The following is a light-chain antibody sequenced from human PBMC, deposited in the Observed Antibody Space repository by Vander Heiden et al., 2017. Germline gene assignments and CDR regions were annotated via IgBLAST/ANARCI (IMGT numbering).Light chain of an antibody. V-gene: IGKV4-1*01. CDR3: QQYYSTPTWT. Sequence: DIVMTQSPDSLAVSLVERATINCKSSQSVLYSSNNKNYLAWYQQKPGQPPNLLIYWASTRESGVPDRFSGSGSGTDFTLTISSLQAEDVAVYYCQQYYSTPTWTFGQGTKVEIK. CDR2: WAS. CDR1: QSVLYSSNNKNY. J-gene: IGKJ1*01.